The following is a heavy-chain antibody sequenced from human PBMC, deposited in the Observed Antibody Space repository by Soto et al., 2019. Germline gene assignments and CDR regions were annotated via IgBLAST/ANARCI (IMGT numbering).Heavy chain of an antibody. CDR1: GFTFSTYG. Sequence: GGSLRLSCAASGFTFSTYGMHWVRQAPGKGLEWVSAVGTGGTAYYADSVKGRFTISRDNSKNTLYLQMNSLRAEDTAVYYCARAWGTKIAVAGPFDYWGQGTLVTVSS. CDR3: ARAWGTKIAVAGPFDY. J-gene: IGHJ4*02. V-gene: IGHV3-23*01. CDR2: VGTGGTA. D-gene: IGHD6-19*01.